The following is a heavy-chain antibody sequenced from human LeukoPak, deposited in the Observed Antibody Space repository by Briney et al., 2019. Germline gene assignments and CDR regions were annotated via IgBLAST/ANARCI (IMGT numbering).Heavy chain of an antibody. Sequence: GGSLRLSCAASGFTFTSYAMHWVRQAPGKGLEYVSAISSNGGTPYYANSVKGRFTISRDNSKNPLYLQMGSLRAEDMAVYYCARGPNYYYGMDVWGQGTTVTVSS. J-gene: IGHJ6*02. CDR1: GFTFTSYA. CDR2: ISSNGGTP. CDR3: ARGPNYYYGMDV. V-gene: IGHV3-64*01.